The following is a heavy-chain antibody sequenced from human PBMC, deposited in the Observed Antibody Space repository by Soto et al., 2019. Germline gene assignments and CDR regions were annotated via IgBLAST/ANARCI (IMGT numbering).Heavy chain of an antibody. Sequence: QVQLQESGPGLVKPSDTLSLTCAVSGYSISSSNWWGWIRQPPGKGLEWIGYIDYSGTTYYNPSLKRRVTMSVDTSKNQFSLKLTSVTAVDTAVYYCARREIQGHIDYWGQGTLVTVSS. V-gene: IGHV4-28*01. J-gene: IGHJ4*02. CDR1: GYSISSSNW. CDR2: IDYSGTT. D-gene: IGHD1-26*01. CDR3: ARREIQGHIDY.